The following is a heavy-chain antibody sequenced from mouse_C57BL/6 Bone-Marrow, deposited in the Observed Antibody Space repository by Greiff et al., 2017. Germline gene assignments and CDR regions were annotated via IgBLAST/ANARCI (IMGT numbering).Heavy chain of an antibody. CDR2: IAPETGGT. CDR3: NTGYYYGSSLADY. CDR1: GYTFTDYE. Sequence: QVQLQQSGAELVRPGASVTLSCKASGYTFTDYEMHWVKQTPVHGLEWIGAIAPETGGTAYNQKFKGKAILTADKSSSTAYMELRSLTSEDSAVYYWNTGYYYGSSLADYWGQGTTLTDSS. V-gene: IGHV1-15*01. D-gene: IGHD1-1*01. J-gene: IGHJ2*01.